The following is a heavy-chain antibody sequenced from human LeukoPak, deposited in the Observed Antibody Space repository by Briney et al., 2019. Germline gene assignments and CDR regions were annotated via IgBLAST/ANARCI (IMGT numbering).Heavy chain of an antibody. CDR2: IYTSGST. Sequence: PSETLSLTCTVPGGSISSYYWSWIRQPAGKGLEWIGRIYTSGSTNYNPSLKSRVTMSVDTSKTQFSLKLSSVTAADTAVYYCAREKNDYYDSSGYHGYWGQGTLVTVSS. CDR1: GGSISSYY. J-gene: IGHJ4*02. CDR3: AREKNDYYDSSGYHGY. D-gene: IGHD3-22*01. V-gene: IGHV4-4*07.